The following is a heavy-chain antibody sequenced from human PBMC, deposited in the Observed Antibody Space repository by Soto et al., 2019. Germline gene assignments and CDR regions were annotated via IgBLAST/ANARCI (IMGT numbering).Heavy chain of an antibody. CDR2: VYYSGST. J-gene: IGHJ4*02. D-gene: IGHD3-10*01. Sequence: PSETLSLTCTVSGGSISSYYWSWIRQPPGKGLEWIGYVYYSGSTNYNPYLKSRVTIPVDTSKNQFSLKLNSVTAADTAVYYCARGLLWFGEYYRWYFDYWGQGTLVTVSS. CDR3: ARGLLWFGEYYRWYFDY. CDR1: GGSISSYY. V-gene: IGHV4-59*01.